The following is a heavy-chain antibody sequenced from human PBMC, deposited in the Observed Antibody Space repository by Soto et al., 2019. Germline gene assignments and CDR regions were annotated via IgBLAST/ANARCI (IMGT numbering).Heavy chain of an antibody. CDR1: GGSISSGGYY. Sequence: QVQLQESGPGLVKPSQTLSLTCTVSGGSISSGGYYWSWIRQHPGKGLEWIGYIYDSGSTYYNPALNRRVTLSVDTSKNQFVLKLSSVTAADAAVYYCAIRTSAIPYCGGGICRDYDYYMYVWGKGTTVTLSS. J-gene: IGHJ6*03. V-gene: IGHV4-31*03. CDR2: IYDSGST. CDR3: AIRTSAIPYCGGGICRDYDYYMYV. D-gene: IGHD2-15*01.